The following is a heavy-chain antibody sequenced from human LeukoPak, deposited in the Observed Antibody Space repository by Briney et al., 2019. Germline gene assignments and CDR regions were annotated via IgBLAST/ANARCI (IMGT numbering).Heavy chain of an antibody. CDR3: AREEPIAASFDP. CDR1: GYSISSGYY. CDR2: IYHSGST. V-gene: IGHV4-38-2*02. J-gene: IGHJ5*02. Sequence: PSETLSLTCTVSGYSISSGYYWGWIRQPPGKGLEWIGSIYHSGSTYYNPSLKSRVTISVDTSKNQFSLKLGSVTAADTAVYYCAREEPIAASFDPWGQGTLVTVSS. D-gene: IGHD6-13*01.